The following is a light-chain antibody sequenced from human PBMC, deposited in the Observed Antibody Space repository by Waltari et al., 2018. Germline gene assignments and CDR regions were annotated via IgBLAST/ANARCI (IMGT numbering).Light chain of an antibody. Sequence: EIVMTQSPATLSVSPGERATLSYRASQGVSSKLAWYQQKPGQPPRLLLYDTSVRAAGIPARCSGSGSGTEFTLTISSLQSDDFAVYYCQQYNNWPPWTFGQGTKVEIK. J-gene: IGKJ1*01. CDR2: DTS. CDR3: QQYNNWPPWT. V-gene: IGKV3-15*01. CDR1: QGVSSK.